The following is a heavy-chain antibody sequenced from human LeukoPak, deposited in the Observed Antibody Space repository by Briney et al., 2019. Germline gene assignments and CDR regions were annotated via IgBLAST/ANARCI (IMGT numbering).Heavy chain of an antibody. D-gene: IGHD2/OR15-2a*01. J-gene: IGHJ3*02. CDR2: IYYSGST. CDR3: ARGVLGTHEGAFDI. V-gene: IGHV4-38-2*02. Sequence: SETLSLTCTVSGYSISSSYYWGWIRQPPGKGLEWIGSIYYSGSTYYNPSLKSRVTISVDTSKNQFSLKLSSVTAADTAVYYCARGVLGTHEGAFDIWGQGTMVTVSS. CDR1: GYSISSSYY.